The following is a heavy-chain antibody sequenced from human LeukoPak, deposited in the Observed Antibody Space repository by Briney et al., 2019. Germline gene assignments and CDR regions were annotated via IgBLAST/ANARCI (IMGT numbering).Heavy chain of an antibody. J-gene: IGHJ3*02. Sequence: PSETLSLTCTVSGGSISSYCWCWIRQRPRPGLEWVGYIYYSGSTNYNTSLKCRVTISVDTSKNQFSLKLSSVTAADTAVYYCARASDSARQLWLRFAGAFDIWGQGTMVTVSS. CDR3: ARASDSARQLWLRFAGAFDI. D-gene: IGHD5-18*01. CDR2: IYYSGST. CDR1: GGSISSYC. V-gene: IGHV4-59*01.